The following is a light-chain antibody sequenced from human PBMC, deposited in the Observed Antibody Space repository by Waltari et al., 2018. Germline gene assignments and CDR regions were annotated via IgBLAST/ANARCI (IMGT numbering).Light chain of an antibody. CDR3: QHYLRLPVT. Sequence: EIVLTQSPGTLPLSLGERDTVSCRASQSVSRALAWYQQKPGQAPRLLIYGASTRATGIPDRFSGSGSGTDFSLTISRLEPDDFAVYYCQHYLRLPVTFGQGTTVEI. J-gene: IGKJ1*01. CDR1: QSVSRA. V-gene: IGKV3-20*01. CDR2: GAS.